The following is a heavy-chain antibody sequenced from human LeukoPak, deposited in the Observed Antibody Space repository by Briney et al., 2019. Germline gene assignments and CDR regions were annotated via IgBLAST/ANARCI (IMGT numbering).Heavy chain of an antibody. J-gene: IGHJ6*03. CDR2: IYHSGST. CDR1: GGSISSSNW. CDR3: ARVRGYYYYYMDV. V-gene: IGHV4-4*02. Sequence: PSETLSLTCAVSGGSISSSNWWSWVRQPPGKGLEWIGEIYHSGSTNYNPSLKSRVTISVDKSKNQFSLKLSSVTAADTAVYYCARVRGYYYYYMDVWGKGTTVTVSS.